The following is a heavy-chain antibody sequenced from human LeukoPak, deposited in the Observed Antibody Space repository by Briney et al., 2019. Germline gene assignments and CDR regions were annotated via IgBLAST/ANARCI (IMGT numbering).Heavy chain of an antibody. CDR3: ARAYCSTTSCYHGAY. D-gene: IGHD2-2*01. CDR2: IYLSGST. Sequence: SETLSLTCTVSGYSISSGYYWGWIRQPPGKGLEWIGSIYLSGSTYYNPSLKSRVTISVDRSKNQFSLKLSSVTAADTAVYYCARAYCSTTSCYHGAYWGQGTLVTVSS. J-gene: IGHJ4*02. V-gene: IGHV4-38-2*02. CDR1: GYSISSGYY.